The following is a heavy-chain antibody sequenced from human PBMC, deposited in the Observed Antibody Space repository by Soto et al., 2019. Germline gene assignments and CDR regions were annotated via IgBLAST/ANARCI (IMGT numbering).Heavy chain of an antibody. Sequence: ASVKVSCKVSGYTLTELSMHWVRQAPGKGLEWMGGFDPEDGETIYAQKFQGRVTMTEDTSTDTAYMELSSLRSEDTAVYYCATDPYSRGLGYYYYYGMDVWGQGTTVTVS. V-gene: IGHV1-24*01. CDR2: FDPEDGET. CDR3: ATDPYSRGLGYYYYYGMDV. J-gene: IGHJ6*02. D-gene: IGHD6-13*01. CDR1: GYTLTELS.